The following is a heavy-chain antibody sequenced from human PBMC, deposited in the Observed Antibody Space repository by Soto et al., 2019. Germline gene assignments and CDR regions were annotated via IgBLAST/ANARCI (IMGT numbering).Heavy chain of an antibody. D-gene: IGHD1-1*01. J-gene: IGHJ6*02. CDR2: ISNDGSNK. CDR3: ARDKKPFNWSPSILKSYYYGMDV. Sequence: GGSLRLSCAGSGFTFRTFAMHWVRQAPGKGLDWVAVISNDGSNKYFLDSVKGRFTVSRDNSNSTLYLQMDSLRAEDTAVYYCARDKKPFNWSPSILKSYYYGMDVWGQGTTVTVSS. V-gene: IGHV3-30-3*01. CDR1: GFTFRTFA.